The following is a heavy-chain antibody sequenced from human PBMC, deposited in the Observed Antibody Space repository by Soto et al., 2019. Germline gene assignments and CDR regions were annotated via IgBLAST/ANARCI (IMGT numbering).Heavy chain of an antibody. V-gene: IGHV3-74*01. CDR1: GFTFSSYW. D-gene: IGHD2-2*01. CDR2: IKFDESTT. Sequence: GGSLRLSCVVSGFTFSSYWMHWVRQAPGKGLVWVSRIKFDESTTSYADSVKGRFTISRDNSKNTLYLQMNSLRAEDTAIYYCAKDSHWAIISPTHDYWGHGTLVTVSS. J-gene: IGHJ4*01. CDR3: AKDSHWAIISPTHDY.